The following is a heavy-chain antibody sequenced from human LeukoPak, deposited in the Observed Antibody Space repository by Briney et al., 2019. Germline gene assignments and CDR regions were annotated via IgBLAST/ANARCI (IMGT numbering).Heavy chain of an antibody. CDR3: ATGPIAAAGTGYFDL. CDR2: FDPEDGET. CDR1: GYTLTELS. D-gene: IGHD6-13*01. V-gene: IGHV1-24*01. J-gene: IGHJ2*01. Sequence: GASVKVSCKVPGYTLTELSMHWVRQAPGKGPEWMGGFDPEDGETIYAQKFQGRVTMTEDTSTDTAYMELSSLRSEDTAVYYCATGPIAAAGTGYFDLWGRGTLVTVSS.